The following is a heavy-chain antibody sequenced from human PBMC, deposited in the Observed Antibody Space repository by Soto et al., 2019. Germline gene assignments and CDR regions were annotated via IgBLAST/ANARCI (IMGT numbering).Heavy chain of an antibody. J-gene: IGHJ4*02. CDR1: GFTFSNYW. CDR3: ATLEGDLAPEPAPVGHSFAL. D-gene: IGHD3-16*01. CDR2: IKQNVRET. V-gene: IGHV3-7*01. Sequence: PGGSLRLSCAASGFTFSNYWMTWVRQAPGKGLEWVANIKQNVRETFYVDSVKGRFTISRDNGKNTLYLQMSRLKAEDAAVYYCATLEGDLAPEPAPVGHSFALWGQGTLVTVSS.